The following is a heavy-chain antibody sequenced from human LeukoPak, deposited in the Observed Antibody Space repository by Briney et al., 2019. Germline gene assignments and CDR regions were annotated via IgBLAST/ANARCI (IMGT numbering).Heavy chain of an antibody. D-gene: IGHD4-17*01. V-gene: IGHV3-23*01. J-gene: IGHJ3*02. CDR2: ITRSGGAT. CDR3: AKDKRSYGDFDAFDI. Sequence: GGSLRLSCAASGFTVSSNYMSWVRQAPGRGLEWVSGITRSGGATYYPDSVKGRFTISRDNSKNTLYLQMNSLRAEDTAVYYCAKDKRSYGDFDAFDIWGQGTMVTVSS. CDR1: GFTVSSNY.